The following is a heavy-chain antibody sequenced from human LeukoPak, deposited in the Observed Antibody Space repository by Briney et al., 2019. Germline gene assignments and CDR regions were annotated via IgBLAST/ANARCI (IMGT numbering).Heavy chain of an antibody. Sequence: SETLSLTCTVSGGSISSSSYYWGWIRQPPGKGLEWIGSIYYSGSTYYNPSLKSRVTISVDTSKNQFSLKLSSVTAADTAVYYCARLGHPIVGSVIDYWGQGTLVTVSS. CDR1: GGSISSSSYY. CDR3: ARLGHPIVGSVIDY. V-gene: IGHV4-39*07. J-gene: IGHJ4*02. CDR2: IYYSGST. D-gene: IGHD1-26*01.